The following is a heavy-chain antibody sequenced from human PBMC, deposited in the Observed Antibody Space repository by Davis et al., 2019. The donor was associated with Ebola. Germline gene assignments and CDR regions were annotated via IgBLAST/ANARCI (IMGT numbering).Heavy chain of an antibody. CDR2: IHYSGST. Sequence: SETLSLTCTVSGGSISSHYWTWIRQPPGKGLEWIGHIHYSGSTFYTPSLKSRVTISVDRSKNQFSLKVSSMTAADTAVYYCAGYGDYFLGWGQGTLVTVSS. V-gene: IGHV4-59*11. CDR3: AGYGDYFLG. CDR1: GGSISSHY. J-gene: IGHJ4*02. D-gene: IGHD4-17*01.